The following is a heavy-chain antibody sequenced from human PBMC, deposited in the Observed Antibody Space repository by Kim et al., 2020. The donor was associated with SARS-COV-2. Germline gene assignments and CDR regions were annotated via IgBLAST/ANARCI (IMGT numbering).Heavy chain of an antibody. V-gene: IGHV3-23*01. CDR3: AKEKGLTLAVAGFDY. D-gene: IGHD6-19*01. J-gene: IGHJ4*02. Sequence: GGSLRLSCAASGFTFSNYAMSWVRQAPGQGLEWVSAISDGGGSTYYADSVKGRFTISRDNSKNTLYLQMNSLRAEDTAVYYCAKEKGLTLAVAGFDYWGQGTLVTVSS. CDR2: ISDGGGST. CDR1: GFTFSNYA.